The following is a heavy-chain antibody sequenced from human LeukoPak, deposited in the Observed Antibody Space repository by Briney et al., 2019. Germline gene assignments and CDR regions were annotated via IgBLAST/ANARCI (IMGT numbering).Heavy chain of an antibody. V-gene: IGHV1-18*01. CDR3: AREWYYDSSGSEGFDP. CDR2: ISAYNGNT. CDR1: GYTFTSYG. J-gene: IGHJ5*02. Sequence: GASVKVSCKASGYTFTSYGISWVRQAPGQGLEWMGWISAYNGNTNYAQKLQGRVTMTTDTSTSTAYMELRSLRSDDTVVYYCAREWYYDSSGSEGFDPWGQGTLVTVSS. D-gene: IGHD3-22*01.